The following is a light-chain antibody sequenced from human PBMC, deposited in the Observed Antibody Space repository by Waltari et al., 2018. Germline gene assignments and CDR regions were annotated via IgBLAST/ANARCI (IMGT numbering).Light chain of an antibody. Sequence: QTVVTQEPSLSVSPGGTVTLTCGLTSGSVSTTYYPYWFQQAPGQAPLTLIFDTNTRSSGVPDRFAGSIHDNKAALTITGAQADDESDYYCVLSMGSGIWVFGGGTKLTVL. CDR3: VLSMGSGIWV. V-gene: IGLV8-61*01. CDR2: DTN. CDR1: SGSVSTTYY. J-gene: IGLJ3*02.